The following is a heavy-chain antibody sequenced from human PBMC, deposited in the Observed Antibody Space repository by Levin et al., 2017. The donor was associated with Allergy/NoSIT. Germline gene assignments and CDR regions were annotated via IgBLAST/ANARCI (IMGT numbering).Heavy chain of an antibody. J-gene: IGHJ5*02. CDR3: AKEGIAAAGGNWFDP. D-gene: IGHD6-13*01. CDR1: GFTFSSYG. V-gene: IGHV3-30*18. Sequence: GESLKISCAASGFTFSSYGMHWVRQAPGKGLEWVAVISYDGSNKYYADSVKGRFTISRDNSKNTLYLQMNSLRAEDTAVYYCAKEGIAAAGGNWFDPWGQGTLVTVSS. CDR2: ISYDGSNK.